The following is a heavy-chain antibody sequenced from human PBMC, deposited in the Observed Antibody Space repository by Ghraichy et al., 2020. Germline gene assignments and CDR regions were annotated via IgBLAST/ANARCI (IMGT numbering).Heavy chain of an antibody. CDR1: GGTFSSYT. J-gene: IGHJ4*02. D-gene: IGHD3-22*01. CDR3: ASEGYYYDSSGYYSF. CDR2: IIPILGIA. Sequence: SVKVSCKASGGTFSSYTISWVRQAPGQGLEWMGRIIPILGIANYAQKFQGRVTITADKSTSTAYMELSSLRSEDTAVYYCASEGYYYDSSGYYSFWGQGTLGTVSS. V-gene: IGHV1-69*02.